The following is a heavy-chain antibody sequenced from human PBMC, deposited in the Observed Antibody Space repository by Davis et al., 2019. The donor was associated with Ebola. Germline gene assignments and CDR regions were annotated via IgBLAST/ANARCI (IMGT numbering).Heavy chain of an antibody. J-gene: IGHJ2*01. CDR2: IGDNGRTT. V-gene: IGHV3-30*18. Sequence: PGGSLRLSCAASGFTFSSHGMHWVRQAPGQGLEWVAVIGDNGRTTFYADSAKGRFTLSRDNFKNTLDLQMNSLRPEDTAVYYCAKEGAWGNWYLDLWGRGTLVTVSS. CDR1: GFTFSSHG. D-gene: IGHD3-16*01. CDR3: AKEGAWGNWYLDL.